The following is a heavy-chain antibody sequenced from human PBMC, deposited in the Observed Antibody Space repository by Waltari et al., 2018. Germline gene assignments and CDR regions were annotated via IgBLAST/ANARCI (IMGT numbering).Heavy chain of an antibody. CDR2: VKQDGSET. V-gene: IGHV3-7*01. J-gene: IGHJ4*02. CDR3: TREGRSGYEPFDY. CDR1: GFTIRGSR. D-gene: IGHD5-12*01. Sequence: EVHLVESGGKLVHPGGSLRLSCEGYGFTIRGSRMSWVRQAPGTGLEWVANVKQDGSETYYGGSVKGRFTISRDNAKNSLYLQLNSLRAEDTGVYYCTREGRSGYEPFDYWGQGTLVTVSS.